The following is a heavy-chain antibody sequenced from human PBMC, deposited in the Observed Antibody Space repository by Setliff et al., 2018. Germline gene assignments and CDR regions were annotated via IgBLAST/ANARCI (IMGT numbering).Heavy chain of an antibody. Sequence: ASVKVSCKASGYTFTRYYMYWVRQAPGQGLEWMAIINVGGGSTTYAQKFQDRVAISADESTSTAYMELRSLRSEDTAIYYCARDTHINYNNPQVGWFDPWGQGTQVTVSS. J-gene: IGHJ5*02. CDR1: GYTFTRYY. CDR2: INVGGGST. D-gene: IGHD4-4*01. CDR3: ARDTHINYNNPQVGWFDP. V-gene: IGHV1-46*01.